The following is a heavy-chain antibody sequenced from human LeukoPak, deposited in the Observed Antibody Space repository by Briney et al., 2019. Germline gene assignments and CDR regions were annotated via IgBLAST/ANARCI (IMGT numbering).Heavy chain of an antibody. CDR2: FYCSGST. Sequence: KPSETLALTCTVSGGSISSSSYCWGWIRQPPGKGLEWIGSFYCSGSTYYNPSLKSRVTISVDTSKNQFSLKLSSVTAADTAVYYCARLRSPVTILYYFDSWGQGTLVIVSS. D-gene: IGHD4-17*01. V-gene: IGHV4-39*01. CDR1: GGSISSSSYC. CDR3: ARLRSPVTILYYFDS. J-gene: IGHJ4*02.